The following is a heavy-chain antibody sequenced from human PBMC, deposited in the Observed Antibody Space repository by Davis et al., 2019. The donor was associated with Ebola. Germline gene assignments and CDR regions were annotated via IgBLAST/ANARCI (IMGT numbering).Heavy chain of an antibody. CDR1: AGSISSSSYY. V-gene: IGHV4-39*01. CDR2: IYYSGST. D-gene: IGHD6-19*01. J-gene: IGHJ5*02. Sequence: MPSETLSLTCTVSAGSISSSSYYWGWIRQPPGKGLEWIGSIYYSGSTYYNPSLKSRVTISVDTSKNQFSLKLSSVTAADTAVYYCATHRGYSSGWYWFDPWGQGTLVTVSS. CDR3: ATHRGYSSGWYWFDP.